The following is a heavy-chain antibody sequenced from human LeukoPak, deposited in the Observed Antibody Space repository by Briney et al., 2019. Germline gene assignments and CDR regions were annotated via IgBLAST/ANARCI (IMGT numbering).Heavy chain of an antibody. D-gene: IGHD3-22*01. Sequence: GGSLRLSCAASGFTFSSYWMSWVRQAPGKGLEWVANIKKDGSEKYYVDSVKGRFTISRDNSKNTLYLQMNSLRVEDTAVYYCATLPYYYDSSGSYYFDYWGQGTLVTVSS. J-gene: IGHJ4*02. CDR2: IKKDGSEK. CDR3: ATLPYYYDSSGSYYFDY. V-gene: IGHV3-7*01. CDR1: GFTFSSYW.